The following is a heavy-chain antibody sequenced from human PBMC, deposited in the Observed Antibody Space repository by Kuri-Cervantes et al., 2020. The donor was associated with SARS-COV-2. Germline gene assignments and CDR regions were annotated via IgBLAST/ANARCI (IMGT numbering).Heavy chain of an antibody. CDR2: IIPIFGTA. CDR1: GGTFSSYA. Sequence: SVKVSCKASGGTFSSYAISWVRQAPGQGLEWMGGIIPIFGTANYAQKFQGRVTITTDESTSTAYMELNSLRSEDTAVYYCARAGEEEYSDFWSGYYHFDYWGQGTLVTVSS. CDR3: ARAGEEEYSDFWSGYYHFDY. V-gene: IGHV1-69*05. D-gene: IGHD3-3*01. J-gene: IGHJ4*02.